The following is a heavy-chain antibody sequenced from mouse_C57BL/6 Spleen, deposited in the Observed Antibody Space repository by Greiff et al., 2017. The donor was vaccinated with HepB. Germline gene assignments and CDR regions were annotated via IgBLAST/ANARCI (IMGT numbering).Heavy chain of an antibody. V-gene: IGHV1-61*01. CDR2: IYPSDSET. J-gene: IGHJ2*01. Sequence: VQLQQSGAELVRPGSSVKLSCKASGYTFTSYWMDWVKQRPGQGLEWIGNIYPSDSETHYNQKFKDKATLTVDKSSSTAYMQLSSLTSEDSAVYYCARVGYDYGFDYWGQGTTLTVSS. D-gene: IGHD2-4*01. CDR1: GYTFTSYW. CDR3: ARVGYDYGFDY.